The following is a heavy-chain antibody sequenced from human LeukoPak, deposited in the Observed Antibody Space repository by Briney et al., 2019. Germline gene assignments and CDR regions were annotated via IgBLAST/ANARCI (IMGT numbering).Heavy chain of an antibody. CDR2: IYYSGST. V-gene: IGHV4-59*08. Sequence: SETLSLTCTVSGGSISSYYWSWIRQPPGKGLEWIGYIYYSGSTNYNPSLKSRVTISVDTSKNQFSLKLSSVTAADTAVYYCARQTYYYGSGSYSNYYGMGVWGQGTTVTVSS. J-gene: IGHJ6*02. CDR1: GGSISSYY. D-gene: IGHD3-10*01. CDR3: ARQTYYYGSGSYSNYYGMGV.